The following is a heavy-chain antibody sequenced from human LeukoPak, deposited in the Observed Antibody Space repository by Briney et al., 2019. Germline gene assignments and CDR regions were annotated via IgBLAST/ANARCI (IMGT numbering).Heavy chain of an antibody. V-gene: IGHV3-23*01. D-gene: IGHD6-19*01. J-gene: IGHJ4*02. CDR2: FSVVDGNT. Sequence: GGSLRLSCAASGFTFNTYVMSWVRQAPGKGLEWVSTFSVVDGNTYYADSVRGRFTISRDSSKNTLYLQMNSLRAEDTAVYFCARTVPQWLVQGAFDYWGQGTLVTVSS. CDR3: ARTVPQWLVQGAFDY. CDR1: GFTFNTYV.